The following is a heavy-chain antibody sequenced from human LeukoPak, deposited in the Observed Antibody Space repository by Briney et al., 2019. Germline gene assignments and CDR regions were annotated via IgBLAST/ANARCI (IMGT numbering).Heavy chain of an antibody. CDR2: ITSSSRFI. J-gene: IGHJ4*02. V-gene: IGHV3-21*01. CDR3: ARDRYSNSWSTDY. D-gene: IGHD6-13*01. Sequence: PGGSLRLSCAASGFTFSSYSMNWVRQAPGKGLEWVSCITSSSRFIYYADSVKGRFTISRDNAKNSLYLQMSSLRTEDTAVYYCARDRYSNSWSTDYWGQGTLVTVSS. CDR1: GFTFSSYS.